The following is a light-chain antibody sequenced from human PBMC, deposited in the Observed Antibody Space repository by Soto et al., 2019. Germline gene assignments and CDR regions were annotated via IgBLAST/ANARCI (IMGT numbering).Light chain of an antibody. Sequence: DIVLTQSPGTLSLSHGERATLSCRASQSVGSIYLAWYQQKPGQAPRLLIHGASNRASGIPDRFSGSGSGTVFTLTINILEPDDFAVYYCHQYGNSPQTFGQGTKVDIK. J-gene: IGKJ1*01. V-gene: IGKV3-20*01. CDR2: GAS. CDR1: QSVGSIY. CDR3: HQYGNSPQT.